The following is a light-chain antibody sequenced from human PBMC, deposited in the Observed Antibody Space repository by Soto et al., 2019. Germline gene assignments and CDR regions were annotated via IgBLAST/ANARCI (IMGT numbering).Light chain of an antibody. CDR1: QGLNRN. CDR3: HEYNTWPWT. J-gene: IGKJ1*01. V-gene: IGKV3-15*01. CDR2: GAS. Sequence: ETVLTQSPATLSVSPGETATLSCTTSQGLNRNLAWYQQKLGQAPRVLIYGASTRAAGIPARFSGSGSGTDFILTISSLQSEDFAVYYCHEYNTWPWTFGQGTKVEIK.